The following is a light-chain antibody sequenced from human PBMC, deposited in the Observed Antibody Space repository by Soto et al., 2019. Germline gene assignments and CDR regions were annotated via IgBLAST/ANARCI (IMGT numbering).Light chain of an antibody. CDR1: QSISSW. V-gene: IGKV1-5*01. CDR2: DAS. Sequence: DIQMTQSPSTLSASVGDRVTITCRASQSISSWLAWYQQKPGKAPKLLIYDASSLESGVPSRFSGSGSGTEFTHTISSLQPDDFATYYCQQYNSYSGTFGQGTKV. CDR3: QQYNSYSGT. J-gene: IGKJ1*01.